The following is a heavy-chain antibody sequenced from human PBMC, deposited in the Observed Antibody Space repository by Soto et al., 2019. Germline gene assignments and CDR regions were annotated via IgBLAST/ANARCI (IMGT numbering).Heavy chain of an antibody. Sequence: EVQLLESGGGLVQPGGSLRLSCAASGFTFSSYAMSWVRQAPGKGLEWVSAISGSGGSTYYADSVKGRFTISRDNSKNRLYLQMNSLRAEDTAVYYCAKEYYDYIWGSYPTYYFDYWGQGTLVTVSS. V-gene: IGHV3-23*01. D-gene: IGHD3-16*02. J-gene: IGHJ4*02. CDR3: AKEYYDYIWGSYPTYYFDY. CDR1: GFTFSSYA. CDR2: ISGSGGST.